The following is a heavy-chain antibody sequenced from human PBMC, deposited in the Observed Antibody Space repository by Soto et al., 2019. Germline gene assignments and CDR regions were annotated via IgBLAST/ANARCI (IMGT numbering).Heavy chain of an antibody. Sequence: EVQLVESGGGLVKPGGSLRLSCAASGFTFSNAWMNWVRQAPGKGLEWVGRIKSKTDGGTTDYAAPVKGRFTISKDASKNTMYLQMNSLKTEDTAVYYCTTDLFAFGGVRGYWGQGTLVTVSS. CDR3: TTDLFAFGGVRGY. D-gene: IGHD3-16*01. CDR2: IKSKTDGGTT. V-gene: IGHV3-15*07. J-gene: IGHJ4*02. CDR1: GFTFSNAW.